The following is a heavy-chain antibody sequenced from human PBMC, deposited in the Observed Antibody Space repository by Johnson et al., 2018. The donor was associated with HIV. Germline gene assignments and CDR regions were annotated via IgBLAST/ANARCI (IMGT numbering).Heavy chain of an antibody. J-gene: IGHJ3*01. CDR1: RFTFSSYV. Sequence: VQLVESGGGVVQPGRSLRLSCAASRFTFSSYVMHWVRQAPGKGLEWVAVISYDGSNKYYADSVKGRFTISRDNSKNTLYLQMNSLRAEDTAVYYCATDLMSGTFGFWGQGTVVTVSS. CDR2: ISYDGSNK. D-gene: IGHD1-26*01. V-gene: IGHV3-30-3*01. CDR3: ATDLMSGTFGF.